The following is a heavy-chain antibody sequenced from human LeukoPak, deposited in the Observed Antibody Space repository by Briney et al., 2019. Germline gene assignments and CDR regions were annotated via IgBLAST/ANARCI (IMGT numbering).Heavy chain of an antibody. CDR2: IVVGSGNT. CDR1: GFTFTSSA. V-gene: IGHV1-58*02. J-gene: IGHJ3*02. D-gene: IGHD5-18*01. CDR3: AAELWPPVSGASDI. Sequence: SVKVSCKASGFTFTSSAMQWVRQARGQRLEWIGWIVVGSGNTNYAQKFQERVTITRDMSTSTAYMELSSLRSEDTAVYCCAAELWPPVSGASDIWGQGTMVTVSS.